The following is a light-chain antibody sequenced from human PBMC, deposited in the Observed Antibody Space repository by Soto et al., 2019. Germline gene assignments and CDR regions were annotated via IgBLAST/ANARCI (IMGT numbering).Light chain of an antibody. V-gene: IGLV2-14*03. CDR2: DVS. CDR1: ISDVGGYNY. CDR3: SSYTSSSTYV. Sequence: QSVLTQPASVSGSPGQSTTISCTGTISDVGGYNYVSWYQQHPGKAPKLMIFDVSNRPSGVSNRFSGSKSGYTASLTISGLQAEDEADYYCSSYTSSSTYVFGTGTKVTV. J-gene: IGLJ1*01.